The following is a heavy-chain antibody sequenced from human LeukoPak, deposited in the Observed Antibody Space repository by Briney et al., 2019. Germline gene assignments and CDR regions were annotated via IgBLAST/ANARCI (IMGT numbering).Heavy chain of an antibody. J-gene: IGHJ5*02. CDR2: IYPGDSDT. CDR1: GYSFTSYW. Sequence: HGESLKISCKGSGYSFTSYWIGWVRQMPGKGLEWMGTIYPGDSDTRYRPSLQGQVTISADKSISPAYLQWGSLKASDPAMYYCARLVVVAATCWFDPWGQGTLVTVS. V-gene: IGHV5-51*01. CDR3: ARLVVVAATCWFDP. D-gene: IGHD2-15*01.